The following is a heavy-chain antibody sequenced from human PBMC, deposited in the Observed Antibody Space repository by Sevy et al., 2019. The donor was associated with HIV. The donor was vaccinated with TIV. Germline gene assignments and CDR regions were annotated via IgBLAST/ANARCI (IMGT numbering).Heavy chain of an antibody. CDR2: ISWNSGGI. Sequence: GGSLRLSCAASGFTFDDYAMYWVRQAPGKGLEWVSGISWNSGGIGYADSVKGRFIISRDNAKNSLYLQMNSLRAEDTALYYCANDYYYGSGRGYGMGVWGQGTTVTVSS. CDR3: ANDYYYGSGRGYGMGV. J-gene: IGHJ6*02. D-gene: IGHD3-10*01. V-gene: IGHV3-9*01. CDR1: GFTFDDYA.